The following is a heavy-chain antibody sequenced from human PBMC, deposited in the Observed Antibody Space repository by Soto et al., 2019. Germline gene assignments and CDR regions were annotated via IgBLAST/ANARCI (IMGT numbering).Heavy chain of an antibody. CDR2: ISGNGGST. Sequence: GGSLRLSCAASGFTFSSYAMSWVRQAPGKGLEWVSGISGNGGSTDYADSVKGRFSISRDNSKNALYLQMSSLRAEDTAVYYCAKADYGVRNYHYGMDVWGQGTTVTVSS. CDR1: GFTFSSYA. D-gene: IGHD4-17*01. V-gene: IGHV3-23*01. CDR3: AKADYGVRNYHYGMDV. J-gene: IGHJ6*02.